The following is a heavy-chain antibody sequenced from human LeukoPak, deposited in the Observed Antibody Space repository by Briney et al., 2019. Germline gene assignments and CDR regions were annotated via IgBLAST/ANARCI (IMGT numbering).Heavy chain of an antibody. V-gene: IGHV4-30-2*01. CDR3: ARPGSGDYYLFGYYGMDV. CDR1: GGSISSGGYS. CDR2: IYHSGST. Sequence: SETLSLTCAVSGGSISSGGYSWSWIRQPPGKGLEWIGYIYHSGSTYYNPSLKSRVTISVDRSKNQFSLKLSSVTAADTAVYYCARPGSGDYYLFGYYGMDVWGQGTTVTVSS. D-gene: IGHD4-17*01. J-gene: IGHJ6*02.